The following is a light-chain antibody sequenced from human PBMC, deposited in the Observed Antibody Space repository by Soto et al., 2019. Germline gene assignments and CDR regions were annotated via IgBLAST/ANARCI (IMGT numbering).Light chain of an antibody. J-gene: IGLJ2*01. CDR1: SSDVGAYNY. CDR3: NSFTTSSTLV. Sequence: QSALTQPASVSGSPGQSITISCTGTSSDVGAYNYVSWYQHHPGKAPKLMIYDVSNRPSGVSNCFSGSKSGNTASLTISGLQAEDEADYYCNSFTTSSTLVFGGGTKLTVL. V-gene: IGLV2-14*03. CDR2: DVS.